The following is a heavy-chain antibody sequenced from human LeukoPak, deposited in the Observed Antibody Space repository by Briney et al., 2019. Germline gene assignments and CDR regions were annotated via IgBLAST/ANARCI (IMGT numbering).Heavy chain of an antibody. CDR2: INHSGST. V-gene: IGHV4-34*01. D-gene: IGHD3-3*01. J-gene: IGHJ4*02. CDR3: ARGGRRITIFGVVIIPLDY. CDR1: GGSFSGYY. Sequence: SETLSLTCADYGGSFSGYYWSWIRQPPGKGLVWIVEINHSGSTNYNPSLKSRVTISVDTSKNQFSLKLSSVTAADTAVYYCARGGRRITIFGVVIIPLDYWGQGTLVTVSS.